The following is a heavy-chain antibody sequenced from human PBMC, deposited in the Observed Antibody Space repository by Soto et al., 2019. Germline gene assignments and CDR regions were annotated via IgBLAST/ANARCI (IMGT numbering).Heavy chain of an antibody. D-gene: IGHD1-26*01. Sequence: GSLRLSCAASGFTFSTYAMTWVRQAPGKGLEWLSTISGSGGRTFYADSVKGRFTNSRDNFKSTLYLQMDGLGVEDTAIYYCAKDQWWEVPHYLDDWGQGAQVTVSS. CDR1: GFTFSTYA. J-gene: IGHJ4*02. CDR3: AKDQWWEVPHYLDD. V-gene: IGHV3-23*01. CDR2: ISGSGGRT.